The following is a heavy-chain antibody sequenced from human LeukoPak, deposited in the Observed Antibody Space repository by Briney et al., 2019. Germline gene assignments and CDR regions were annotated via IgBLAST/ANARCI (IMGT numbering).Heavy chain of an antibody. CDR1: GYTFTGHY. J-gene: IGHJ3*02. CDR2: INPNTGGT. D-gene: IGHD5-24*01. CDR3: ARVGDGLNDGFDI. Sequence: GASVKVSCKASGYTFTGHYMNWVRQAPGQGLEWMGRINPNTGGTNYAQNFQGSVTMTRDTSITTVYMELSRLRSDDTAVYCCARVGDGLNDGFDIWGQGTMVTVSS. V-gene: IGHV1-2*06.